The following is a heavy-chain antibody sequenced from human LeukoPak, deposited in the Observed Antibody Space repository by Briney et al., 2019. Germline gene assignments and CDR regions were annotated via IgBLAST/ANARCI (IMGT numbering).Heavy chain of an antibody. CDR3: ARGPRWLRTFDY. J-gene: IGHJ4*02. V-gene: IGHV4-34*01. CDR1: GSFSGYY. CDR2: ISQSGIT. D-gene: IGHD5-12*01. Sequence: SETLSLTCARGSFSGYYWSWIRQPPGKELEWIGEISQSGITNYNPSLKSRVTISVDTSKNQFSWKLRSVTAADTAVYYCARGPRWLRTFDYWGEGTLVTVSS.